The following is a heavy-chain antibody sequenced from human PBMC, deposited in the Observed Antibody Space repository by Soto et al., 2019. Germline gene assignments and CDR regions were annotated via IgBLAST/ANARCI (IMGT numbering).Heavy chain of an antibody. CDR1: GFTFSSYS. J-gene: IGHJ3*01. Sequence: GGSLRLSCAASGFTFSSYSMNWVRQAPGKGLEWVSYISSSSSTIYYADSVKGRLTISRDNAKNSLYLQMNSLRAEDTAVYYCARDRPGYYYDSSGSFWGQGTMVTVSS. CDR2: ISSSSSTI. V-gene: IGHV3-48*01. D-gene: IGHD3-22*01. CDR3: ARDRPGYYYDSSGSF.